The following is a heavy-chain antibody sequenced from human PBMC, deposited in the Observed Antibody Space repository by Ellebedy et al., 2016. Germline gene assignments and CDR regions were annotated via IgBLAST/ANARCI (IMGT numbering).Heavy chain of an antibody. CDR2: INPNSGGT. D-gene: IGHD1-7*01. V-gene: IGHV1-2*02. CDR1: GYTFTSYA. J-gene: IGHJ4*02. CDR3: ARTSVTGTTGVGFGY. Sequence: ASVKVSXXASGYTFTSYAMHWVRQAPGQGLEWMGWINPNSGGTTYAQKFQGRVTMTRDTSINTASMELSSLTPDDTAMYYCARTSVTGTTGVGFGYWGQGTLVTVSS.